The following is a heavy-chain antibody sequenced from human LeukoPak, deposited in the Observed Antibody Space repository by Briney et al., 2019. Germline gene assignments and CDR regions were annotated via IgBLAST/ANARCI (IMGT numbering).Heavy chain of an antibody. CDR2: INCNGGGT. V-gene: IGHV1-2*06. D-gene: IGHD3-10*01. Sequence: ASVKVSCKASGYSFTGYYMHWVRQAPGQGPEWMGRINCNGGGTNYAQKFQGRVTMTRDTSISTVYLDLSSLRSDDTAVYYCAESGPYSGNDPYYYGMDVWGQGTTVTVSS. CDR1: GYSFTGYY. CDR3: AESGPYSGNDPYYYGMDV. J-gene: IGHJ6*02.